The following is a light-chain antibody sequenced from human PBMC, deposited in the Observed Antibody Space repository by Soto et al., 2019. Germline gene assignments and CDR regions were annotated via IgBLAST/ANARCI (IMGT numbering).Light chain of an antibody. CDR1: QSVSSY. V-gene: IGKV3-11*01. Sequence: EIVLTQSPATLSLSPGERATLSCRASQSVSSYLAWYQQKPGQAPRLLLYDASSRATGIPARFSGSGSGTDFTLTISSLEPEDFAVYYCQQRSNWLTFGGGTKLEIK. J-gene: IGKJ4*01. CDR2: DAS. CDR3: QQRSNWLT.